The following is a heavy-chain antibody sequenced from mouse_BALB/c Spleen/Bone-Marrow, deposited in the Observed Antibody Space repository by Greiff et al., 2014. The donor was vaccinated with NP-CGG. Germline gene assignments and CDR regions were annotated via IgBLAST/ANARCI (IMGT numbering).Heavy chain of an antibody. J-gene: IGHJ2*01. D-gene: IGHD2-1*01. V-gene: IGHV14-1*02. CDR1: GSNIKDYY. CDR3: ARSGYGNYGY. Sequence: DVKLQESGAELVRPGALVKLSCKASGSNIKDYYMHWVKQRPEQGLEWIGWVDPENGNTIYDPKFQGEASITVDTSSNTAYLQLSSLTSEDTAVYYCARSGYGNYGYWGQGTTLTVSS. CDR2: VDPENGNT.